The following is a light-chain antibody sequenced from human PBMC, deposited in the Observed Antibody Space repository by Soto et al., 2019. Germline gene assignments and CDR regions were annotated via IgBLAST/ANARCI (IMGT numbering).Light chain of an antibody. Sequence: DIQMTQSPSSLSVSVGDRVTITCRASQSISSYLNWYQQKPGKAPKLLIYAASSLQSGVPSRFSGSGSGTDFTLTISRLQPEDFATYYCQQSYSTPRTFGQGTKLEIK. CDR3: QQSYSTPRT. J-gene: IGKJ2*01. V-gene: IGKV1-39*01. CDR2: AAS. CDR1: QSISSY.